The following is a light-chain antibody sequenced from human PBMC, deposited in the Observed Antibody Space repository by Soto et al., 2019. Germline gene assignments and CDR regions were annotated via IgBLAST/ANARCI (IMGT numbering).Light chain of an antibody. V-gene: IGLV2-14*01. J-gene: IGLJ3*02. CDR3: CSYTSSSRV. CDR2: EVS. Sequence: QSALTQPASVSGSPGQSITISCTGTSSDVGGYNYVSWYQQQPGKAPKLMLYEVSNRPSGVSNRFSGSKSGNTASLTISGLQAEDEAYDYCCSYTSSSRVFCRGTKDTV. CDR1: SSDVGGYNY.